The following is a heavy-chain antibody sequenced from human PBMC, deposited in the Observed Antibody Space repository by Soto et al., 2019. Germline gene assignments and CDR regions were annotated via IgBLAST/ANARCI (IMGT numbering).Heavy chain of an antibody. Sequence: QVQLVQSGAEVKKPGSSVKVSCKASGGTFSSYAISWVRQAPGQGLEWMGGIIPIFGTANYAQKFQGRVTITADESMSTAYMELSSLRSEDTAVYYCARDVNCGRDCGFDPWGQGTLVTVSS. V-gene: IGHV1-69*01. CDR3: ARDVNCGRDCGFDP. D-gene: IGHD2-21*02. J-gene: IGHJ5*02. CDR2: IIPIFGTA. CDR1: GGTFSSYA.